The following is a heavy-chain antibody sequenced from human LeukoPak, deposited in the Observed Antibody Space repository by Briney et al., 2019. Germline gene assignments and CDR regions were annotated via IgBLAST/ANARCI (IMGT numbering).Heavy chain of an antibody. V-gene: IGHV1-2*02. CDR2: INPNSGGT. CDR1: GYTFTGYY. J-gene: IGHJ4*02. Sequence: ASVKVSCKASGYTFTGYYMHWVRQAPGQGLEWMGWINPNSGGTNYAQKFQVRGTMTRDTSISTAYMELSRLRSDDMAVYYCARSAESSSWVKFDYWGQGTLVTVSS. CDR3: ARSAESSSWVKFDY. D-gene: IGHD6-13*01.